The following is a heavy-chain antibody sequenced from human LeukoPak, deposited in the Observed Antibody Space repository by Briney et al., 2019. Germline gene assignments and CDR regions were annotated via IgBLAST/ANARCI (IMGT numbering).Heavy chain of an antibody. J-gene: IGHJ4*02. CDR1: GFTFSSYE. CDR2: ISSSGSTI. D-gene: IGHD6-19*01. CDR3: AREVAGLDY. Sequence: GGSLRLSCAASGFTFSSYEVNWVRQAPGKGLEWVSYISSSGSTIYYADSVKGRFTISRDNAKNSLYLQMNSLRAEDTAVYYCAREVAGLDYWGQGTLVTVSS. V-gene: IGHV3-48*03.